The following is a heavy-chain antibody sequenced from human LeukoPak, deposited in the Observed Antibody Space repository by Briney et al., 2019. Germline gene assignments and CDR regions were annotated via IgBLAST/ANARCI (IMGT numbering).Heavy chain of an antibody. J-gene: IGHJ4*02. CDR1: GFTFSSYS. D-gene: IGHD3-10*01. CDR3: ARDYGSGSYYNGFCYFDY. V-gene: IGHV3-21*01. Sequence: GGSLRLSCAASGFTFSSYSMNWVRQAPGKGLEWVSSISSSSSYIYYADSVKGRFTISRDNAKNSLYLQMNSLRAEDTAVYYCARDYGSGSYYNGFCYFDYWGQGTLVTVSS. CDR2: ISSSSSYI.